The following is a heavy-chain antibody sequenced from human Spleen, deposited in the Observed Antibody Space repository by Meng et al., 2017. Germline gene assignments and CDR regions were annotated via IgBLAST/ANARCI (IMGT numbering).Heavy chain of an antibody. V-gene: IGHV3-74*02. Sequence: EVHLVESGGGLVQPGGSLRLSCAASGFTFSSYWMHWVRQAPGKGLVWVSRINSDGSAATYADSVKGRFTIPRDNAKNTLYLQMNRLSAEDTAVYYCSLERATALDFWGQGTLVTVSS. CDR3: SLERATALDF. CDR1: GFTFSSYW. J-gene: IGHJ4*02. CDR2: INSDGSAA. D-gene: IGHD5-18*01.